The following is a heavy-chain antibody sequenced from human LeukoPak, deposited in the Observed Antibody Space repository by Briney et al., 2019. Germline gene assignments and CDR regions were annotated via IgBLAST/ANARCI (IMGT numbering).Heavy chain of an antibody. CDR2: ISGSGGST. CDR3: ATPGKYQLRPTQPNEYFQH. Sequence: PGGSLRLSCAASGFTFSAYGMHWVRQAPGKGLEWVSAISGSGGSTYYADSVKGRFTISRDNSKNTLYLQMNSLRAEDTAVYYCATPGKYQLRPTQPNEYFQHWGQGTLVTVSS. J-gene: IGHJ1*01. V-gene: IGHV3-23*01. CDR1: GFTFSAYG. D-gene: IGHD2-2*01.